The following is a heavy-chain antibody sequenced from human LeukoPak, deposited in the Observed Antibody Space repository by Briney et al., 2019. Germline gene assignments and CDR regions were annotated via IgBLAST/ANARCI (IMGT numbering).Heavy chain of an antibody. V-gene: IGHV3-23*01. Sequence: GGSLRLSCAVSGITLSNYGMSWVRQAPGKGLEWVSAISGSGGGTYYADSVKGRFTISRDNSKNTLYLQMNSLRAEDTAVYYCAKGGSMVRGVHGFDYWGQGTLVTVSS. J-gene: IGHJ4*02. CDR2: ISGSGGGT. CDR3: AKGGSMVRGVHGFDY. CDR1: GITLSNYG. D-gene: IGHD3-10*01.